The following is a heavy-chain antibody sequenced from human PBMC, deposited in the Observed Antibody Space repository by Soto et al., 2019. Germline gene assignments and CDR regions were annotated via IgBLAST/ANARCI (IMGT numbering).Heavy chain of an antibody. CDR2: ISYDGSNK. V-gene: IGHV3-30-3*01. Sequence: GGSLRLSCAASGFTFSSYAMHWVRQAPGKGLEWVAVISYDGSNKYYADSVKGRFTISRDNSKNTLYLQMNSLRAEDTAVYYCARAWKPFDSSSWYWFDPWGQGALVTVSS. D-gene: IGHD6-13*01. J-gene: IGHJ5*02. CDR1: GFTFSSYA. CDR3: ARAWKPFDSSSWYWFDP.